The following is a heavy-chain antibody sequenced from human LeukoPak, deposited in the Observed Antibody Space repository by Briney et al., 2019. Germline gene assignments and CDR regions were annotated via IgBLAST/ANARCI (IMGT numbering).Heavy chain of an antibody. V-gene: IGHV3-23*01. Sequence: GGSLRLSCAASGFTFSSYAMSWVRQAPGKGLEWVSAISGSGGSTYYADSVKGRFTISRDNSKNTLYLQMNSLRAEDTAVYYCARVGSSALPSEYWYFDLWGRGTLVTVSS. D-gene: IGHD3-10*01. CDR2: ISGSGGST. J-gene: IGHJ2*01. CDR1: GFTFSSYA. CDR3: ARVGSSALPSEYWYFDL.